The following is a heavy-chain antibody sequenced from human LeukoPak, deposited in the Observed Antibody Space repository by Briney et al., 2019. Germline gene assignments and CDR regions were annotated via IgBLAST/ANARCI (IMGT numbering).Heavy chain of an antibody. CDR2: ISHTGSI. D-gene: IGHD2-2*01. V-gene: IGHV4-61*01. Sequence: SETLSLTCTVSGGSVFSGSHYWSWIRQPPGKGLEWIGYISHTGSINYNPSLKSRVTMLIDTSKNQFSLKLSSVTAADTAMYYCARVEYQLLGRYYYYGLDVWGQGTTVTVSS. CDR3: ARVEYQLLGRYYYYGLDV. CDR1: GGSVFSGSHY. J-gene: IGHJ6*02.